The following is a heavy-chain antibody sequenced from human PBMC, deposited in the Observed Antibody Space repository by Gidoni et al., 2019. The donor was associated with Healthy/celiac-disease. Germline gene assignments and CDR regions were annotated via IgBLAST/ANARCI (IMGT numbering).Heavy chain of an antibody. V-gene: IGHV3-23*01. CDR2: ISGSGGST. J-gene: IGHJ6*02. CDR3: AKDGGSSWYGHYYYGMDV. CDR1: GFTFSSYA. D-gene: IGHD6-13*01. Sequence: EVQLLESGGGLVQPGGSLRLSCAASGFTFSSYAMSWVRQAPGKGLEWVSAISGSGGSTYYADSVKGRFTISRDNSKNTLYLQMNSLRAEDTAVYYCAKDGGSSWYGHYYYGMDVWGQGTTVTVSS.